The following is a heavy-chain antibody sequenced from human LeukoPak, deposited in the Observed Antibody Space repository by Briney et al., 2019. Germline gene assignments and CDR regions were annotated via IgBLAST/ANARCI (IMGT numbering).Heavy chain of an antibody. Sequence: PGGSLRLSCAASGFTFSSYSMNWVRPAPGKGLEWVSYISSSSSTIYYADSVKGRFTISRDNAKNSLYLQMNSLRAEDTAVYYCARDRGGPYCGGDCYSSYWGQGTLVTVSS. CDR3: ARDRGGPYCGGDCYSSY. D-gene: IGHD2-21*02. V-gene: IGHV3-48*04. CDR2: ISSSSSTI. J-gene: IGHJ4*02. CDR1: GFTFSSYS.